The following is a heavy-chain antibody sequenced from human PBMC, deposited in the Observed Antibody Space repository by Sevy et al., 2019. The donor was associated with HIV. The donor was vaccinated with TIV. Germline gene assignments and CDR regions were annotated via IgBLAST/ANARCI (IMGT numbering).Heavy chain of an antibody. D-gene: IGHD2-2*02. CDR2: ITGSGGST. CDR1: GFTFSRNA. CDR3: AKVGYCSSTSCYSIYYGMDV. V-gene: IGHV3-23*01. Sequence: GGSLRLSCAASGFTFSRNAMSWVRQAPGKGLEWASGITGSGGSTYYADSVKGRFTISRDNSKNTLYRQMNSLRVEDTAVYYCAKVGYCSSTSCYSIYYGMDVWGQGTTVTVSS. J-gene: IGHJ6*02.